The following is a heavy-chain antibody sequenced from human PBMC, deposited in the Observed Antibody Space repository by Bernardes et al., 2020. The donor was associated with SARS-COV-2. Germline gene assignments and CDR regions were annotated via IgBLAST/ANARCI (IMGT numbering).Heavy chain of an antibody. CDR1: GYTFTGYY. CDR2: INPNSGGT. Sequence: ASVKVSCKASGYTFTGYYMHWVRQAPGQGLEWMGWINPNSGGTNYAQKFQGRVTMTRDTSISTAYMELSRLRSDDTAVYYCARGPYCSSTSCYFGRGFRMDVWGKGTTVTVSS. CDR3: ARGPYCSSTSCYFGRGFRMDV. D-gene: IGHD2-2*01. J-gene: IGHJ6*03. V-gene: IGHV1-2*02.